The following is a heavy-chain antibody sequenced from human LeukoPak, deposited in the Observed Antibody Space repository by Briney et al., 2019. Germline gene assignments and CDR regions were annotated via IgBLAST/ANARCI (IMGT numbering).Heavy chain of an antibody. CDR3: VNYGMDV. Sequence: GGSLRLSCTVSGFSFREHWMSWVRQAPGKGLEWVGNIKEDGNEDYYVDSVEGRFVIFRDNAKNSLYLQMHSLRAEDTAVYYCVNYGMDVWGQGTTVTVSS. CDR1: GFSFREHW. J-gene: IGHJ6*02. CDR2: IKEDGNED. V-gene: IGHV3-7*05.